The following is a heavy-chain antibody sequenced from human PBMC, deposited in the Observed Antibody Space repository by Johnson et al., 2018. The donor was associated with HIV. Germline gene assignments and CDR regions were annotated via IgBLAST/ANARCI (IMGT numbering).Heavy chain of an antibody. J-gene: IGHJ3*02. Sequence: QVQLVESGGGVVQPGRSLRLSCAASGFTFSSYGMHWVRQAPGKGLEWVAVISYDGRNKYYADSVKGRFTISRDNSKNTLYLQINSLRAEDTAVYYCARAPGYSRAFDIWGQGTMVTVSS. D-gene: IGHD5-18*01. V-gene: IGHV3-30*03. CDR1: GFTFSSYG. CDR3: ARAPGYSRAFDI. CDR2: ISYDGRNK.